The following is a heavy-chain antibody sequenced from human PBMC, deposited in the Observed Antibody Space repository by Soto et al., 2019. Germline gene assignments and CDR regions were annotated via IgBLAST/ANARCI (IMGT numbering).Heavy chain of an antibody. CDR3: AKQLPGHIVVVPAATPGGKPDV. CDR1: GFTFSSYA. J-gene: IGHJ6*02. D-gene: IGHD2-2*01. V-gene: IGHV3-23*01. CDR2: ISGSGGST. Sequence: GGSLRLSCAASGFTFSSYAMSWVRQAPGKGLEWVSAISGSGGSTYYADSVKGRFTISRDNSKNTLYLQMNSLRAEDTAVYYCAKQLPGHIVVVPAATPGGKPDVWGQGTTVTVSS.